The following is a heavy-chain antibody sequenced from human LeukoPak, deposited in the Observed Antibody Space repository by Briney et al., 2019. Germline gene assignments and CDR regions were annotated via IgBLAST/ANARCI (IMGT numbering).Heavy chain of an antibody. J-gene: IGHJ6*03. V-gene: IGHV3-23*01. Sequence: GGSLRLSCAASGFTFSSYWMSWVRQAPGKGLEWVSAISGSGGSTYYADSVKGRFTISRDNSKNTLHLQMNSLRAEDTAVYYCARYSSPFAVYYMDVWGKGTTVTVSS. CDR2: ISGSGGST. CDR3: ARYSSPFAVYYMDV. D-gene: IGHD6-13*01. CDR1: GFTFSSYW.